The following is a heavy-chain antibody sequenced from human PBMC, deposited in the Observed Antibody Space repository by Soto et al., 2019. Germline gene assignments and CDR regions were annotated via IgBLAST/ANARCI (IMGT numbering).Heavy chain of an antibody. Sequence: NPGGSLRLSCAASGFTFSSYSMNWVRQAPGKGLEWVSSISSGSSYIYYADSVKGRFTISRDNAKNSLYLQMNSLRAEDTAVYYCALLNIAARRGSVFWDSDAFDIWGQGTMVTVSS. D-gene: IGHD6-6*01. CDR3: ALLNIAARRGSVFWDSDAFDI. J-gene: IGHJ3*02. CDR2: ISSGSSYI. CDR1: GFTFSSYS. V-gene: IGHV3-21*01.